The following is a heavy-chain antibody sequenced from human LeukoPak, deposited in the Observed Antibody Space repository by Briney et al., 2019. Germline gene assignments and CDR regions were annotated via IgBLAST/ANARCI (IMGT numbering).Heavy chain of an antibody. CDR1: GGTFSSYA. D-gene: IGHD1-26*01. CDR2: IIPILGIA. J-gene: IGHJ4*02. V-gene: IGHV1-69*04. CDR3: ARDEVVGATIDY. Sequence: SVKVSCKASGGTFSSYAISWVRQAPGQGLEWMGRIIPILGIANYAQKFQGRVTITADKPTSTAYMELSSLRSEDTAVYYCARDEVVGATIDYWGQGTLVTVSS.